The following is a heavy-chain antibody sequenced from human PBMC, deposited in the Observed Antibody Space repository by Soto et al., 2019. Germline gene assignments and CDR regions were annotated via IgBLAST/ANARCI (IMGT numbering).Heavy chain of an antibody. Sequence: GGSLRLSCAASGFTFSSYLMHWVRQAPGEGLEWVAVISFDGSDENYASSVKGRFTISRDNSKNTLYLQMNSLGAEDRAVFYCAIELGVGGWEYHAFDIWGQGTMVTVSS. V-gene: IGHV3-30-3*01. D-gene: IGHD6-19*01. CDR2: ISFDGSDE. CDR1: GFTFSSYL. J-gene: IGHJ3*02. CDR3: AIELGVGGWEYHAFDI.